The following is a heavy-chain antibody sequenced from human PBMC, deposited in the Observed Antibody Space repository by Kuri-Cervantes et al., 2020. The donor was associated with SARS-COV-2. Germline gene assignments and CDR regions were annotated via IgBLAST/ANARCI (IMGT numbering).Heavy chain of an antibody. CDR1: GGSISSYY. J-gene: IGHJ5*02. Sequence: GSLRLSCTVSGGSISSYYWSWIRQPPGKGLEWIGYIYYSGGTNYNPSLKSRVTISVDTSKNQFSLKLSSVTAADTAVYYCARGYIVVVPAAIRGSYYRTNNWFDPWGQGTLVTVSS. CDR3: ARGYIVVVPAAIRGSYYRTNNWFDP. D-gene: IGHD2-2*02. CDR2: IYYSGGT. V-gene: IGHV4-59*12.